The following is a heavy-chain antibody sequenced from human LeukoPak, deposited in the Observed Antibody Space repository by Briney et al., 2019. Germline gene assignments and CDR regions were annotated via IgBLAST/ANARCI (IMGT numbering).Heavy chain of an antibody. CDR1: GGSISGYY. D-gene: IGHD3-3*01. V-gene: IGHV4-59*12. J-gene: IGHJ4*02. CDR3: ARGKGVYDFWSGYYPVFDY. CDR2: IYYSGST. Sequence: SETLSLTCVVSGGSISGYYWSWMRQPPGKGLEWIGYIYYSGSTNYNPSLKSRVTISVDTSKNQFSLKLSSVTAADTAVYYCARGKGVYDFWSGYYPVFDYWGQGTLVTVSS.